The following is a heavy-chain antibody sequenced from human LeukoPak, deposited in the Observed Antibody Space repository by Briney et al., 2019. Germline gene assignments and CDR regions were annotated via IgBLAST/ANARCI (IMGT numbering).Heavy chain of an antibody. CDR1: GFTFSTHA. V-gene: IGHV3-21*01. Sequence: GGSLRLSCAASGFTFSTHAIHWVRQVPGKGLEWVSSISSSSSYIYYADSVKGRFTISRDNAKNSLYLQMNSLRAEDTAVYYCARDPLGGSYDYWGQGTLVTVSS. CDR3: ARDPLGGSYDY. J-gene: IGHJ4*02. CDR2: ISSSSSYI. D-gene: IGHD1-26*01.